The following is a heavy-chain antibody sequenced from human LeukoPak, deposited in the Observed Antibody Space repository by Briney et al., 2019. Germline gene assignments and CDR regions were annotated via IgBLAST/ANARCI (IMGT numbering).Heavy chain of an antibody. Sequence: GGSLRLSCAASGFTFSSYAMHWVRQAPGKGLEWVAVISYDGSNKYYADSVKGRFTISRDNSKNTLYLQMNSLRAEDTAVYYCARCRTTDPQGGLDYWGQGTLVTVSS. J-gene: IGHJ4*02. V-gene: IGHV3-30*04. D-gene: IGHD1-1*01. CDR2: ISYDGSNK. CDR3: ARCRTTDPQGGLDY. CDR1: GFTFSSYA.